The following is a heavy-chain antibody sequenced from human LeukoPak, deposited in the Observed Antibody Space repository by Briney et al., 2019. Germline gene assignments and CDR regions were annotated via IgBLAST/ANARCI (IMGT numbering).Heavy chain of an antibody. V-gene: IGHV3-21*01. D-gene: IGHD3-9*01. CDR1: GFTFSSYS. CDR3: AREAFTPDFDWLLV. J-gene: IGHJ4*02. CDR2: ISSSSSYI. Sequence: GGSLRLSCAASGFTFSSYSMNWVRQAPGKGLEWVSSISSSSSYIYYADSVKGRFTISRDNAKNSLYLQMNSLRAEDTAVYYCAREAFTPDFDWLLVWGQGTLVTVSS.